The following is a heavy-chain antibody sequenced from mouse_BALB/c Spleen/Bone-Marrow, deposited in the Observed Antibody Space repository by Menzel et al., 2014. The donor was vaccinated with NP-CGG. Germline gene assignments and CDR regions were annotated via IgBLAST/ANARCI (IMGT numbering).Heavy chain of an antibody. Sequence: QVQLQQSGPELVKPGASVRISCKASGYTFTSYYIHWVKQRPGQGLEWIGWIYPGNVNTKYNEKFEGKATLTADKSSSTAYMQLSSLTSEDSAVYFCARGGWLRDALDYWGQGTSVTVSS. CDR1: GYTFTSYY. V-gene: IGHV1S56*01. CDR3: ARGGWLRDALDY. J-gene: IGHJ4*01. D-gene: IGHD2-2*01. CDR2: IYPGNVNT.